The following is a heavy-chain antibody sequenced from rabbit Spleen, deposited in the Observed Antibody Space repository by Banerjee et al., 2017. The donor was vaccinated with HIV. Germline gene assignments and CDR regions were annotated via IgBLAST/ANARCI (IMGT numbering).Heavy chain of an antibody. Sequence: QLVESGGGLVQPGGSLKLSCEASGFDFGTYYMSWVRQAPGKGLEWIGYIDPVFGIAVYASWVNGRFTISSHNAQNTLYLQLNSLTAADTATYFCARDMGVAAGYYFNLWGQGTLVTVS. J-gene: IGHJ4*01. CDR1: GFDFGTYY. CDR3: ARDMGVAAGYYFNL. CDR2: IDPVFGIA. D-gene: IGHD4-1*01. V-gene: IGHV1S7*01.